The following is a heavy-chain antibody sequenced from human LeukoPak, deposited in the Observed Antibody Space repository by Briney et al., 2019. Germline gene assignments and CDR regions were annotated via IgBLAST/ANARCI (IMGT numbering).Heavy chain of an antibody. Sequence: AGGSLRLSCAASGFTFDDYGMSWVHQAPGKGLEWVSGINWNGGSTGYADSVKGRFTISRDNAKNSLYLQMNSLRAEDTALYYCARDPLAYCGGDCYSDYWGQGTLVTVSS. CDR2: INWNGGST. V-gene: IGHV3-20*04. CDR1: GFTFDDYG. D-gene: IGHD2-21*02. CDR3: ARDPLAYCGGDCYSDY. J-gene: IGHJ4*02.